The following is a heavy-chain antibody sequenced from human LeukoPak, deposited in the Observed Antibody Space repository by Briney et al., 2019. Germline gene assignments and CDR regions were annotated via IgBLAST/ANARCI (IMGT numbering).Heavy chain of an antibody. V-gene: IGHV4-34*01. D-gene: IGHD6-6*01. CDR1: GGSFSGYY. Sequence: SETLSLTCAVYGGSFSGYYWSWIRQPPGKGLEWIGGINHSGSTNYNPSLKSRVTISVDTSKNQFSLKLSSVTAADTAVYYCASTSLEGPNSSSGKGKGYYFDYWGQGTLVTVSS. CDR2: INHSGST. J-gene: IGHJ4*02. CDR3: ASTSLEGPNSSSGKGKGYYFDY.